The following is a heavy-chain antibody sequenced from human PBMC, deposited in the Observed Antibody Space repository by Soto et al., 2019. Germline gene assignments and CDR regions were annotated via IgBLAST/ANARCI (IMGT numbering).Heavy chain of an antibody. D-gene: IGHD7-27*01. V-gene: IGHV4-61*08. CDR3: ARITRSPNSGYFDY. Sequence: SETLSLTCAVSGGSISSGGYYWSWFRQPPGKGLEWVGYIYYTGSTNYNPSLKSRVTVSVDTSKNQFSLILSSVTAADTAVYYCARITRSPNSGYFDYWGQGALVTVPQ. J-gene: IGHJ4*02. CDR1: GGSISSGGYY. CDR2: IYYTGST.